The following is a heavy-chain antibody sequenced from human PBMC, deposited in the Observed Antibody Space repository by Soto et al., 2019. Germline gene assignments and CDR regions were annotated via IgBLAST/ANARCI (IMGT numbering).Heavy chain of an antibody. CDR1: GFTFSSYG. V-gene: IGHV3-30*18. J-gene: IGHJ5*02. D-gene: IGHD3-22*01. CDR3: AKDLGYYDDSGS. Sequence: QVQLVESGGGVVQPGRSLRLSCAASGFTFSSYGMHWVRQAPGKGLEWVAVISYDGSNKYYADSVKGRFTISRDNSKNTLYLEMNSLRAEDTAVYYCAKDLGYYDDSGSWGQGTLVTVSS. CDR2: ISYDGSNK.